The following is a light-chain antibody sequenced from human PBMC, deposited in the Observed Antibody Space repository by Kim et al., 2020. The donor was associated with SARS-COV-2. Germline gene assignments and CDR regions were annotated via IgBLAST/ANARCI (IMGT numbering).Light chain of an antibody. J-gene: IGLJ2*01. CDR2: EDN. Sequence: TLTISCTPSSGSIASNYVQWYQQRPGSAPTTVIYEDNQRPSGVPDRFSGSIDSSSNSASLTISGLKTEDEADYYCQSYDSSNVVFGGGTQLTVL. V-gene: IGLV6-57*03. CDR3: QSYDSSNVV. CDR1: SGSIASNY.